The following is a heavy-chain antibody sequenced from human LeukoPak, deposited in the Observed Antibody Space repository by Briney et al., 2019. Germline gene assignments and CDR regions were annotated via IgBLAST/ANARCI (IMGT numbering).Heavy chain of an antibody. J-gene: IGHJ3*02. V-gene: IGHV3-30*04. D-gene: IGHD3-22*01. CDR2: ISYNGSNK. CDR1: GFTFSSYA. Sequence: GRSLRLSCAASGFTFSSYAMHWVRQAPGKGLEWVAAISYNGSNKYSADSVKGRFTISRDNSKNTLYLQMNSLRADDTAVYYCARDFQPEIVGDAFDIWGQGTMVTVSS. CDR3: ARDFQPEIVGDAFDI.